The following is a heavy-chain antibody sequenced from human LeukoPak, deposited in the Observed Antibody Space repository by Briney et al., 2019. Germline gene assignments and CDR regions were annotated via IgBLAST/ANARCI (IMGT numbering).Heavy chain of an antibody. Sequence: PGGSLTLSCAGSGDSFSRHTMNWVRRAPGKGLEWIAYISSSGSPVYYADSVKGRFTISRDNARYSLYLHMNSLRAEDTAVYYCAREYDSRAGFDSWGQGTLVSVSS. CDR2: ISSSGSPV. J-gene: IGHJ4*02. CDR1: GDSFSRHT. V-gene: IGHV3-48*01. CDR3: AREYDSRAGFDS. D-gene: IGHD6-13*01.